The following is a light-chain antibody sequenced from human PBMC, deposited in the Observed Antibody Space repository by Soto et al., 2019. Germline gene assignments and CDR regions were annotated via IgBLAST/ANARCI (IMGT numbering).Light chain of an antibody. Sequence: EIVLTQSPGTLSLTPGERATLSCRASQSVSSSYLAWYQQKPGQAPRLLIYGASSRASGIPDRFSGSGSGTDFTLTISRLEPEDFAVYYCQLYGSSPWTFGQGTKVEIK. J-gene: IGKJ1*01. CDR2: GAS. CDR1: QSVSSSY. CDR3: QLYGSSPWT. V-gene: IGKV3-20*01.